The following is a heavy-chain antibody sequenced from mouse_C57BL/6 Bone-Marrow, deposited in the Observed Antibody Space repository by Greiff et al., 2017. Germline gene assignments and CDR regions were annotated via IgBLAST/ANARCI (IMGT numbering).Heavy chain of an antibody. V-gene: IGHV1-64*01. Sequence: QVQLQQPGAELVKPGASVKLSCKASGYTFTSYWMHWVKQRPGQGLEWIGMIHPNSGSNNSNEKFKSKATLTVDKSSSTAYMQLSSLTSEDSAVYYCARGRSLYAMDYWGQGTSVTVSS. J-gene: IGHJ4*01. CDR1: GYTFTSYW. CDR3: ARGRSLYAMDY. CDR2: IHPNSGSN.